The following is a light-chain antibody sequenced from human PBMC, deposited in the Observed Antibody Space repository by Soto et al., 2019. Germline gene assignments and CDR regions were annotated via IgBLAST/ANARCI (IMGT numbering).Light chain of an antibody. CDR2: AAS. J-gene: IGKJ4*01. Sequence: DIQMTQSPSSLTASVGDSVTITCRASQSINRYLNWYQQKPGKAPKLLIYAASNLETGVPSRFSGSGSGTDFTFTISSLQPEDIATYYCQQYDNLPLTFGGGTMVDIK. CDR3: QQYDNLPLT. V-gene: IGKV1-33*01. CDR1: QSINRY.